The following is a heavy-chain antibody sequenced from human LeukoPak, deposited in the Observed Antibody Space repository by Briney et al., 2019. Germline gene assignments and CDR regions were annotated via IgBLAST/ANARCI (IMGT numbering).Heavy chain of an antibody. CDR3: ARVPTVTFFDY. D-gene: IGHD4-17*01. Sequence: GSLRLSCAASGFTFSSYWMSWVRQPPGKGLEWIGTIYYSGSTYYNPSLKSRVTISIDTSKNRFSLKLSSVTAADTAVYYCARVPTVTFFDYWGQGTLVSVSS. CDR1: GFTFSSYW. CDR2: IYYSGST. V-gene: IGHV4-39*01. J-gene: IGHJ4*02.